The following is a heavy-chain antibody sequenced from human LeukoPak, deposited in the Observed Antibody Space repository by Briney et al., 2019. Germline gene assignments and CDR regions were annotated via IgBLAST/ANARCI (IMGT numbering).Heavy chain of an antibody. V-gene: IGHV1-24*01. D-gene: IGHD6-19*01. J-gene: IGHJ6*02. Sequence: ASVKVSCKVSGYTLTELSMHWVRQAPGKGLEWMGGFDPEDGETIYAQKFQGRVTMTEDTSTDTAYMELSSLRSEDTAVYYCARGDSSGWPLDVWGQGTTVTVSS. CDR3: ARGDSSGWPLDV. CDR1: GYTLTELS. CDR2: FDPEDGET.